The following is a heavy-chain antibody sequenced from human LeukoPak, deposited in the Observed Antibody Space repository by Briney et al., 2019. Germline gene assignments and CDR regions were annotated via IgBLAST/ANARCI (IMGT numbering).Heavy chain of an antibody. J-gene: IGHJ4*02. CDR2: ISYTGST. D-gene: IGHD1-20*01. CDR1: GGSISSSSYY. Sequence: PSETLSLTCTVSGGSISSSSYYWGWIRQPPGKGLGWIGSISYTGSTYYNPSLKSRVIISVDTSKNQFSLKLSSVTAADTAVYYCARRITGTTSDSFDSWGKGTLVTVSS. CDR3: ARRITGTTSDSFDS. V-gene: IGHV4-39*01.